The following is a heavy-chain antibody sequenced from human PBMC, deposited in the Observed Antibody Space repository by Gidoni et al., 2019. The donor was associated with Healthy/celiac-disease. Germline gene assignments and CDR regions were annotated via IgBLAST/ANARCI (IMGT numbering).Heavy chain of an antibody. CDR1: GGSISSYY. V-gene: IGHV4-59*01. CDR3: ARDLTPYYYGSGSSKYGMDV. Sequence: QVQLQESGPGLVKPSETLSLTCTVSGGSISSYYWSWIRQPPGKGLEWIGYIYYSGSTNYNPSLKSRVTISVDTSKNQFSLKLSSVTAADTAVYYCARDLTPYYYGSGSSKYGMDVWGQGTTVTVSS. J-gene: IGHJ6*02. D-gene: IGHD3-10*01. CDR2: IYYSGST.